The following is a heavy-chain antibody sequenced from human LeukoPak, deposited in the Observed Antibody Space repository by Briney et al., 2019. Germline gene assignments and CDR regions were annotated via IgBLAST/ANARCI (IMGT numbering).Heavy chain of an antibody. CDR2: IIPTFGTA. D-gene: IGHD3-22*01. CDR3: ARSITMIVVESGPLDY. Sequence: SVKVSCKASGGTFSSYAISWVRQAPGQGLEWMGGIIPTFGTANYAQKFQGRVTITADESTSTAYMELSSLRSEDTAVYYCARSITMIVVESGPLDYWGQGTLVTVSS. J-gene: IGHJ4*02. V-gene: IGHV1-69*13. CDR1: GGTFSSYA.